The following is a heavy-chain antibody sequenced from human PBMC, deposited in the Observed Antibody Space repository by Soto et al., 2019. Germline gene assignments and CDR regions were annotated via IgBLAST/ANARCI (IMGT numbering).Heavy chain of an antibody. V-gene: IGHV3-23*01. CDR2: IRGAGVGT. CDR3: TRGDFWSGPYY. J-gene: IGHJ4*02. CDR1: GFIFNNYA. Sequence: GGSLRLSCAASGFIFNNYAMSWVRQTPGQGLEWVAGIRGAGVGTNYTDSVKGRFIISRDNSKKTLYLHMSSLRGEDTAVYYCTRGDFWSGPYYWGQGALVTVSS. D-gene: IGHD3-3*01.